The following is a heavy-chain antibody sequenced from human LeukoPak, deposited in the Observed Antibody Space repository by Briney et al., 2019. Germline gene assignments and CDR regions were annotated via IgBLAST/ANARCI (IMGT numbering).Heavy chain of an antibody. J-gene: IGHJ4*02. V-gene: IGHV6-1*01. CDR3: ARGRNSAFDY. CDR1: GDSVSSNGVV. CDR2: TYYESKWSN. D-gene: IGHD1-14*01. Sequence: SQTLSLTCAISGDSVSSNGVVWNWIRQSPSRGLEWLGRTYYESKWSNDYALSVRSRITINPDTSKNQFSLQLNSLTPEDTAVYYCARGRNSAFDYWGQGTLVTVAS.